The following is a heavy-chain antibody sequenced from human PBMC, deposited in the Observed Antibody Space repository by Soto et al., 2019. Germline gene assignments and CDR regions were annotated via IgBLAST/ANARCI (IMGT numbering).Heavy chain of an antibody. J-gene: IGHJ4*02. CDR2: INWNSGNI. D-gene: IGHD5-12*01. V-gene: IGHV3-9*01. CDR1: GFTFSSNA. CDR3: AKDTGYSGYDGLDY. Sequence: PGGSLRLSCAASGFTFSSNAMHWVRQAPGKGLEWVSNINWNSGNIRYADSVKGRFTISRDNAKNSLYLQMNSLRPEDTALYYCAKDTGYSGYDGLDYWGRGTLVTVSS.